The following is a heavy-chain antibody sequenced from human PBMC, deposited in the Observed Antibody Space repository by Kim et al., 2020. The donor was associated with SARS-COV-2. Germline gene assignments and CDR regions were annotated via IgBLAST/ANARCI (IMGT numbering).Heavy chain of an antibody. D-gene: IGHD2-2*01. J-gene: IGHJ5*02. CDR3: AYRPVSGSSNWYIREDHFGP. CDR2: INWDDDK. CDR1: GFSLSTYGVG. Sequence: SGPTLVNPTQTLTLTCTFSGFSLSTYGVGVAWLRQSPGKAPEWLALINWDDDKRYSPSLESRLTISMDTSKNQVVLTMTNMDPVDTATYYCAYRPVSGSSNWYIREDHFGPWGQGTLVTVS. V-gene: IGHV2-5*02.